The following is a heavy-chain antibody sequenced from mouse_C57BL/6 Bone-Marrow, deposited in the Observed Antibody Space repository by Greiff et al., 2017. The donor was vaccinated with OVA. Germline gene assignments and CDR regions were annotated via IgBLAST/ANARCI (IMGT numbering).Heavy chain of an antibody. J-gene: IGHJ2*01. CDR2: INPYNGGT. CDR1: GYTFTDYY. CDR3: ARWAGDFDY. V-gene: IGHV1-19*01. Sequence: VQLKESGPVLVKPGASVKMSCKASGYTFTDYYMNWVKQSHGKSLEWIGVINPYNGGTSYNQKFKGKATLTVDKSSSTAYMELNSLTSEDSAVYYCARWAGDFDYWGQGTTLTVSS.